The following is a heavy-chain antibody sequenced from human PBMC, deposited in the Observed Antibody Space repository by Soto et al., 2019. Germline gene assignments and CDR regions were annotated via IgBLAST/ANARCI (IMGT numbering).Heavy chain of an antibody. J-gene: IGHJ6*02. CDR2: IESGGST. CDR3: AKELGPLRLLNYSFYGLDV. CDR1: GFTVSSPY. Sequence: GGSLRLSCHASGFTVSSPYMSWVRQAPGMGLEWVAVIESGGSTHYADSMKGRFTISRDIPKNMIYLQLHTLRAEDTAVYYCAKELGPLRLLNYSFYGLDVRGQGTTVTVS. V-gene: IGHV3-53*01. D-gene: IGHD2-15*01.